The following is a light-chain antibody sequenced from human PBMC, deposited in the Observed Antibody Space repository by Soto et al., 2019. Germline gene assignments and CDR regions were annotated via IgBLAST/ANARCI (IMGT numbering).Light chain of an antibody. Sequence: EIVLTQSPATLSLSPGERATLSGRASQSVSSTYLAWYQQKPGQAPRLLIYGASSRATGIPDRFSGSGSGTDFTLTISRLEPEDFAVYYCQQYGNSQSFTCGPGTKVDIK. CDR1: QSVSSTY. CDR3: QQYGNSQSFT. V-gene: IGKV3-20*01. CDR2: GAS. J-gene: IGKJ3*01.